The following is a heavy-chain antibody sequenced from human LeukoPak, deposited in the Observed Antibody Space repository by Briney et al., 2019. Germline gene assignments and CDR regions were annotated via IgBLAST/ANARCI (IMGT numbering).Heavy chain of an antibody. D-gene: IGHD1-1*01. CDR2: ISGSGSTT. J-gene: IGHJ3*02. CDR3: AKELIILPTGTVAFDI. Sequence: GGSLRLSCAASGFTFSSYGMSWVRQAPGKGLEWVSDISGSGSTTSYAGSVKGRFTISRDNSKNTLYLQMNSLRAEDTAVYYCAKELIILPTGTVAFDIWGQGTMVPVSS. CDR1: GFTFSSYG. V-gene: IGHV3-23*01.